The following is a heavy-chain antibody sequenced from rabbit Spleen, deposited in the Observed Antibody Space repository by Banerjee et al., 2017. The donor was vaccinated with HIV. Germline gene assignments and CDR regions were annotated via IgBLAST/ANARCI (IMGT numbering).Heavy chain of an antibody. J-gene: IGHJ6*01. V-gene: IGHV1S40*01. Sequence: QSLEESGGGLVKPGASLTLTCKASGFSLNSGYDMCWVRQAPGKGLEWIACMYAGSSGSTYSAPWAKGRFTISKTSSTTVTLQMTSLTVADTATYFCARDAGTSFSTYGMDLWGQGTLVTVS. CDR3: ARDAGTSFSTYGMDL. D-gene: IGHD8-1*01. CDR1: GFSLNSGYD. CDR2: MYAGSSGST.